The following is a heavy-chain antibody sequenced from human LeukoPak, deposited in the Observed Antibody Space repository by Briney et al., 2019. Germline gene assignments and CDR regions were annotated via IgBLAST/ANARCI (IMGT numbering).Heavy chain of an antibody. J-gene: IGHJ4*02. D-gene: IGHD1-26*01. CDR2: IKQDGSEK. CDR1: GSNFSVYW. CDR3: ARETRSGGSYFVY. V-gene: IGHV3-7*01. Sequence: GGSLRLSCGASGSNFSVYWMSWVRQAPGKGLEWVANIKQDGSEKYLVDSVKGRLTISRDNTKNSLFLQMNSLGADDTAVYYCARETRSGGSYFVYWGQGTLVTVSS.